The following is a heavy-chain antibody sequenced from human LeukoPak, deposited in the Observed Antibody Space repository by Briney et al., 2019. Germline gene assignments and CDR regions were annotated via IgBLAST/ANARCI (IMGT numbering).Heavy chain of an antibody. V-gene: IGHV1-69*13. CDR3: ARTYSGYPDEGYFDY. Sequence: ASVKVSCKASGGTFSSYAISCVRQAPGQGLEWMGGIIPIFGTANYAQKFQGRVTITADESTSTAYMELSSLRSEDTAVYYCARTYSGYPDEGYFDYWGQGTLVTVSS. J-gene: IGHJ4*02. CDR1: GGTFSSYA. CDR2: IIPIFGTA. D-gene: IGHD5-12*01.